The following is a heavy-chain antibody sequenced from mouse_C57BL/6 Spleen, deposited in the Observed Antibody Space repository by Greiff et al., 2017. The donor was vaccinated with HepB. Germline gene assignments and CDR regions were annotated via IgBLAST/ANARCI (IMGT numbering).Heavy chain of an antibody. CDR3: ARDYGGWFAY. CDR1: GYTFTSYW. J-gene: IGHJ3*01. Sequence: QVQLQQSGAELVRPGSSVKLSCKASGYTFTSYWMHWVKQRPIQGLEWIGNIDPSDSETHYNQKFKDKATLTVDKSSSTAYMQLSSLTSEDSAVYYCARDYGGWFAYWGQGTLVTVSA. V-gene: IGHV1-52*01. D-gene: IGHD1-1*01. CDR2: IDPSDSET.